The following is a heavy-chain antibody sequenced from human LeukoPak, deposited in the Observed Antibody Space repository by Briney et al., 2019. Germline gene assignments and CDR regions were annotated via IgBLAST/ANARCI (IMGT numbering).Heavy chain of an antibody. D-gene: IGHD2-15*01. V-gene: IGHV3-48*03. Sequence: SLRPSWATGGFLTGFYEMRWGRHPGRRGEERGSYNNSGGSSIYYADSVRGRFTISRDDAKNPLYLQMNGLRPEDTAIYYCARGGRCSGDNCYATLYDYWGQGSVVTVSS. CDR3: ARGGRCSGDNCYATLYDY. J-gene: IGHJ4*02. CDR1: GFLTGFYE. CDR2: NNSGGSSI.